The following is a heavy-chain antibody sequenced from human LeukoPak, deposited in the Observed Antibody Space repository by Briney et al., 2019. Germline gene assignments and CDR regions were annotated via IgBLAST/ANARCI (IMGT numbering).Heavy chain of an antibody. CDR1: GGSISSYC. Sequence: SETLSLTCTVSGGSISSYCWSWIRQPPGKGLEWIGYIYYSGSTNYNPSLKSRVTISVDTSKNQFSLKLSSVTAADTAVYYCARHQLYYDILTGYYENYNWFDPWGQGTLVTVSS. J-gene: IGHJ5*02. CDR2: IYYSGST. V-gene: IGHV4-59*01. D-gene: IGHD3-9*01. CDR3: ARHQLYYDILTGYYENYNWFDP.